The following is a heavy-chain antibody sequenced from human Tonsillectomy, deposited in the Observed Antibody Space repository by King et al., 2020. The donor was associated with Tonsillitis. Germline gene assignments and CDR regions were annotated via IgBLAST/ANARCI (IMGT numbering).Heavy chain of an antibody. J-gene: IGHJ4*02. V-gene: IGHV3-30-3*01. CDR2: ISYDGSNK. CDR1: GFTFSSYA. D-gene: IGHD4-17*01. CDR3: AREDYGEHYFDY. Sequence: QVQLVQSGGGVVQPGRSLRLSCAASGFTFSSYAMHWVRQAPGKGLEWVAVISYDGSNKYYADSVKGRFTISRDNSKNTLYLQMNSLRSEDTAVYHCAREDYGEHYFDYWGQGTLVTVSS.